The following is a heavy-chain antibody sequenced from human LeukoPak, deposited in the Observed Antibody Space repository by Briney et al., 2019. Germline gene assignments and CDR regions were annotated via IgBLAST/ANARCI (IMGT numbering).Heavy chain of an antibody. V-gene: IGHV3-48*04. J-gene: IGHJ4*02. CDR2: ISSSSSTI. Sequence: GGSLRLSCAASGFTFSTYTMNWVRQAPGKGLEWVSYISSSSSTIYYAGSVKGRFTISRDNAKNSLYLQMNSLRAEDTAVYYCARGSGWLDYWGQGTLVTVSS. D-gene: IGHD6-19*01. CDR3: ARGSGWLDY. CDR1: GFTFSTYT.